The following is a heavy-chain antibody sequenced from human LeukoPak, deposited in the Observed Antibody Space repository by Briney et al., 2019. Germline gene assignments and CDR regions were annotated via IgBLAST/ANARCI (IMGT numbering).Heavy chain of an antibody. CDR3: ATYRQVMLPFES. D-gene: IGHD5-18*01. V-gene: IGHV3-23*01. J-gene: IGHJ4*02. Sequence: HPGGSLRLSCAASGFNFGSYSMTWVRQAPGKGLEWVSVISADSATKFYADSVKGRFTISRDNAKNTVFLQMNSLRAEDTAIYYCATYRQVMLPFESWGQGTPVTVSS. CDR1: GFNFGSYS. CDR2: ISADSATK.